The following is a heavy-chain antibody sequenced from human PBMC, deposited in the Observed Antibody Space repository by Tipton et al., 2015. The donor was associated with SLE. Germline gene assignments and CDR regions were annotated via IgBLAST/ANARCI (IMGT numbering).Heavy chain of an antibody. CDR2: INDSGGT. V-gene: IGHV4-39*02. CDR1: GGSINSTSYY. D-gene: IGHD2-8*01. CDR3: ARVFTNAFDY. J-gene: IGHJ4*02. Sequence: GLVKPSETLSLTCTVSGGSINSTSYYWGWIRQSPGKGLEWIGDINDSGGTYYNPSLNSRLTISIDTSKKHFSLKLTSVTTADTGVYFCARVFTNAFDYWGQGALVTVSS.